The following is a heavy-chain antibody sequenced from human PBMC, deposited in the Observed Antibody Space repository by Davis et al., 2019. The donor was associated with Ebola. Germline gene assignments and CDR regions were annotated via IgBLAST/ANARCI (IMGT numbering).Heavy chain of an antibody. CDR1: GGSFSGYY. CDR3: ARGGGGSSTFDY. J-gene: IGHJ4*02. Sequence: MPSETLSLTCAVYGGSFSGYYWSWIRQPPGKGLEWIGEINHSGSTNYNPSLKSRVTISVDTSKNQFSLKLSSVTAADTAVYYCARGGGGSSTFDYWGQGTLVTVSS. CDR2: INHSGST. V-gene: IGHV4-34*01. D-gene: IGHD2-15*01.